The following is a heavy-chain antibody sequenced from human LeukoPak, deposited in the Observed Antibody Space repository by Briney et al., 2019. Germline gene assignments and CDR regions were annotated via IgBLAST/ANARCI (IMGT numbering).Heavy chain of an antibody. CDR3: ARDHNYAFDN. CDR1: GFPFIEYS. V-gene: IGHV3-48*01. Sequence: GSLRLSCTASGFPFIEYSMNWVRQAPGKGLEWISYIGIDSGNTKYADSVRGRFAISADKAKNSLYLQMNSLRVEDTAVYYCARDHNYAFDNWGQGTLVSVAS. J-gene: IGHJ4*02. CDR2: IGIDSGNT. D-gene: IGHD1-1*01.